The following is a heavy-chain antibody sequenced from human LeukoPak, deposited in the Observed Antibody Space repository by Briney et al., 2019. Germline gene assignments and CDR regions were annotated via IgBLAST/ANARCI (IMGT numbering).Heavy chain of an antibody. Sequence: GESLKISCKGSGYSFPSYWIAWVRPMPGKGLEWMGIIYPGDSDTGYSPSFQGQVTISADKSISTAYLQWSSLKTSDTAMYYCARRPSVVTATADDYWGQGTLVTVSS. V-gene: IGHV5-51*01. CDR2: IYPGDSDT. J-gene: IGHJ4*02. CDR3: ARRPSVVTATADDY. D-gene: IGHD2-15*01. CDR1: GYSFPSYW.